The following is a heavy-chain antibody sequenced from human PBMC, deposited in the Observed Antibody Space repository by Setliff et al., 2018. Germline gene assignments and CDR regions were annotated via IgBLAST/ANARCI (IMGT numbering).Heavy chain of an antibody. Sequence: PGGSLRLSCAASRITFSSFAMHWVRQAPGKGLEWVGFIRFDGTTKYYADSVKGRFTISRDNSKNTLFMQMNSLRAEDTGVYYCAKDTHYYASSGYYCFDYWGQGTLVTVSS. D-gene: IGHD3-22*01. CDR2: IRFDGTTK. CDR3: AKDTHYYASSGYYCFDY. V-gene: IGHV3-30*02. J-gene: IGHJ4*02. CDR1: RITFSSFA.